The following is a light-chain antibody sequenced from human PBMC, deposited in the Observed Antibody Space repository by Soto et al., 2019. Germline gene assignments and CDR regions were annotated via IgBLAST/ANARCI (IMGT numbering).Light chain of an antibody. V-gene: IGLV2-14*01. Sequence: QSALTQPAPVSGSPGQSITISCTGTSSDVGGYNYVSWYQQHPGKAPKLMIYEVSNRPSGVSNRFSGSKSGNTASLTISGLQAEDEADYYCSSYTSSSTRVFGGGTQLTV. J-gene: IGLJ3*02. CDR1: SSDVGGYNY. CDR2: EVS. CDR3: SSYTSSSTRV.